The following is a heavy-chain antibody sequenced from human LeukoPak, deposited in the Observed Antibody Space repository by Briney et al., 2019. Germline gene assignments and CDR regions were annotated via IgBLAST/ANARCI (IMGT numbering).Heavy chain of an antibody. CDR3: AELGITMIGGV. J-gene: IGHJ6*04. CDR1: GFTFSAYN. D-gene: IGHD3-10*02. V-gene: IGHV3-21*01. CDR2: ISSSSTYI. Sequence: PGGSLRLSCAASGFTFSAYNMNWVRQAPGKGLEWVSSISSSSTYIYYADSVKGRFTISRDNAKNSLYLQMNSLRAEDTAVYYCAELGITMIGGVWGKGATVTVSS.